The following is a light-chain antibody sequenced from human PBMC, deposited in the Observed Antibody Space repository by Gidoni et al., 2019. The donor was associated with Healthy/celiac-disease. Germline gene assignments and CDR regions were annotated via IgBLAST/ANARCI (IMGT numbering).Light chain of an antibody. CDR2: GAS. J-gene: IGKJ3*01. CDR1: QSVSSSY. CDR3: QQYGSSPGGFT. Sequence: DIVLTKSPGTLSLSPGERATLSCRASQSVSSSYLAWYQQKPGQAPRLLIYGASSRATGIPDRFSGSGSGTDFTLTISRLEPEDFAVYYCQQYGSSPGGFTFGPGTKVDIK. V-gene: IGKV3-20*01.